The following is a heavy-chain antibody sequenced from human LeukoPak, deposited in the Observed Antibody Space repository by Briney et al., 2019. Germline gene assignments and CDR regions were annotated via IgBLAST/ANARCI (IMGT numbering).Heavy chain of an antibody. Sequence: SETLSLTCAVYGGSFSGYYWSWIRQPPGKGLEWIGEINHSGSTNYNPPLKSRVTISVDTSKNQFSLKLSSVTAADTAVYYCARGVWQQPYGYWGREPWSPSPQ. CDR2: INHSGST. CDR1: GGSFSGYY. D-gene: IGHD6-13*01. V-gene: IGHV4-34*01. CDR3: ARGVWQQPYGY. J-gene: IGHJ4*02.